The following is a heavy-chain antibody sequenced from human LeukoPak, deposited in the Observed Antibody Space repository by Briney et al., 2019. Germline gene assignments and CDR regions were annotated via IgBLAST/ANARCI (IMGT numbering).Heavy chain of an antibody. Sequence: PGGSLRLSCAASGFTFSSYAMSWVRQAPGKGLEWGSYISDSSDFIYYVDSVKGRFTISRDDANNTLYLQMNSLRDEDTAIYYCARGLTNMDFGEWGQGARVTVSS. CDR2: ISDSSDFI. J-gene: IGHJ4*02. D-gene: IGHD3-10*01. V-gene: IGHV3-23*01. CDR1: GFTFSSYA. CDR3: ARGLTNMDFGE.